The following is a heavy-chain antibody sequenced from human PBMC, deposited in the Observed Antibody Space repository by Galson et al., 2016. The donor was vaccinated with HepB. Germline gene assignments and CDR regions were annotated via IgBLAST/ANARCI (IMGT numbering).Heavy chain of an antibody. Sequence: TLSLTCTVSGVSISSSVYFWSWIRHHPGTGLEWIGFIYYSGSAHYNPSLKSRVSISADTSKNQFFLNLTSVTVADTAVYFCAGVAPQWFGEMGRFFDPWGQGTLVTVSS. CDR3: AGVAPQWFGEMGRFFDP. J-gene: IGHJ5*02. CDR2: IYYSGSA. CDR1: GVSISSSVYF. V-gene: IGHV4-31*03. D-gene: IGHD3-10*01.